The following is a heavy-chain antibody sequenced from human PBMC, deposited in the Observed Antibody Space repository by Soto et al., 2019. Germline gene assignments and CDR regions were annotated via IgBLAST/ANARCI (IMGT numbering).Heavy chain of an antibody. V-gene: IGHV1-18*01. J-gene: IGHJ6*02. CDR1: GDSFVNYG. D-gene: IGHD3-16*01. CDR3: VMVDNYVTPTPQDV. CDR2: ISPYTGNT. Sequence: GTSVKVSCKASGDSFVNYGIAWVRQAPGQGLEWMGWISPYTGNTHSATKVQGRLTMTTDTSTSTAYMDLGSLTSDDTAVYYCVMVDNYVTPTPQDVWGQGTTVTVSS.